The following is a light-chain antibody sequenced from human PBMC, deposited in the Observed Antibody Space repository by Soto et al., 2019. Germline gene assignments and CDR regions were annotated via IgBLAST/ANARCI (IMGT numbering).Light chain of an antibody. CDR1: SSNIGSNT. J-gene: IGLJ3*02. Sequence: QPVLTQPPSASGTPGQRVTISCSGSSSNIGSNTVNWYQQLPGMAPKLLIYSSNQRPSGVPDRFSGSKSGTSASLAISGLQSEDEDDYYCAAWDASLNGRVFGGGTKLTVL. CDR3: AAWDASLNGRV. CDR2: SSN. V-gene: IGLV1-44*01.